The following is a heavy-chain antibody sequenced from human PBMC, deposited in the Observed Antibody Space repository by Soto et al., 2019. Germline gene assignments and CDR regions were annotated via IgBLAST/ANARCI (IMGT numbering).Heavy chain of an antibody. J-gene: IGHJ3*01. CDR2: ISNDGSDK. D-gene: IGHD6-13*01. Sequence: QVQLVASGGAVVQPGTSLRLSCAASGCTFNNYGMHWVRQAPGTGLEWVAGISNDGSDKYYADSVKGRLTISRDNSKNTLYLQIDSLRAEDTAVYYGAKERGIAASHGSAWGQGTMVTVAS. CDR1: GCTFNNYG. CDR3: AKERGIAASHGSA. V-gene: IGHV3-30*18.